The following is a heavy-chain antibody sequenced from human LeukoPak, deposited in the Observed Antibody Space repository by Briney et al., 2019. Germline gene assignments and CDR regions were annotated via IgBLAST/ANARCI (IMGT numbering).Heavy chain of an antibody. CDR1: GDSIITSNW. CDR2: IWHTGST. CDR3: ARAYSYGFRN. D-gene: IGHD5-18*01. Sequence: PSGTLSLTCVVSGDSIITSNWWSWVRQPPGKGLEWIGEIWHTGSTNYNPSVKSRVTISVDRPKNQFSLNLSSVTAADTAVYYCARAYSYGFRNWGPGSLVTVSA. J-gene: IGHJ1*01. V-gene: IGHV4-4*02.